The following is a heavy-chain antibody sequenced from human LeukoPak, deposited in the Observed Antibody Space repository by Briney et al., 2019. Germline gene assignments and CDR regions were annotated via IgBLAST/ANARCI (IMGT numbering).Heavy chain of an antibody. CDR2: IIPIFGIA. CDR1: GGTFSSYA. V-gene: IGHV1-69*04. CDR3: ARGDDILTGYYPAYDY. J-gene: IGHJ4*02. D-gene: IGHD3-9*01. Sequence: SVKVSCKASGGTFSSYAISWVRQAPGQGLEWMGRIIPIFGIANYAQKFQGRVTITADKSTSTAYMELSSLRSEDTAVYYCARGDDILTGYYPAYDYWGQATLVTVSS.